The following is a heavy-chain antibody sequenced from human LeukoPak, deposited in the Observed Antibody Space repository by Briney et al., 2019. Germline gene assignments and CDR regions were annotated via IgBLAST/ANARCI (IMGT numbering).Heavy chain of an antibody. CDR3: ARAGYYRFDY. CDR2: INPDGSGT. CDR1: GFTFSSSW. D-gene: IGHD2-15*01. Sequence: GGSLRLSCAASGFTFSSSWVHWVRHAPGKGLVWVSRINPDGSGTDYADSVKGRFTLSRDNAQNLLYLQMNSLRAEDTAVYYCARAGYYRFDYWGQGALVTVSS. J-gene: IGHJ4*02. V-gene: IGHV3-74*01.